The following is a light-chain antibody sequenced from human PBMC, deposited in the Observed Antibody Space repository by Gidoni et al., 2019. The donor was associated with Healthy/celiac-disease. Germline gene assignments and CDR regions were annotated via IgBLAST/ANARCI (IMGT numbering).Light chain of an antibody. CDR3: QQRSNGLT. CDR1: QSVSSY. CDR2: DAS. V-gene: IGKV3-11*01. J-gene: IGKJ4*01. Sequence: EILFTQSPATLSLSPGERATLSCRASQSVSSYLAWYQQKPGQAPRLLIYDASNRATGIPARLSGSGSGTDFTLTISSLEPEDFAVYYCQQRSNGLTFGGGTKVEIK.